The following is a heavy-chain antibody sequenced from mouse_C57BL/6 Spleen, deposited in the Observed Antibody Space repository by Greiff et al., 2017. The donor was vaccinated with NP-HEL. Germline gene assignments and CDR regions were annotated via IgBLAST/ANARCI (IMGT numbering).Heavy chain of an antibody. V-gene: IGHV1-82*01. CDR2: IYPGDGDT. CDR3: ARAGPHYYAMDY. CDR1: GYAFSSSW. J-gene: IGHJ4*01. Sequence: VQRVESGPELVKPGASVKISCKASGYAFSSSWMNWVKQRPGKGLEWIGRIYPGDGDTNYNGKFKGKATLTADKSSSTAYMQLSSLTSEDSAVYFCARAGPHYYAMDYWGQGTSVTVSS.